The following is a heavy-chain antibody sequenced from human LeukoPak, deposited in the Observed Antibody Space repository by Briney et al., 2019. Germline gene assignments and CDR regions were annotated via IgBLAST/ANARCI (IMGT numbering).Heavy chain of an antibody. CDR1: GGSISSSSYY. J-gene: IGHJ3*02. CDR3: ARAGGWAREDYKADAFDI. Sequence: SETLSLTCTVSGGSISSSSYYWGWIRQPPGKGLEWIGSIYYSGSTYYNPSLKSRVTISVDTSKNQFSLKLSSVTAADTAVYYCARAGGWAREDYKADAFDIWGQGTMVTVSS. D-gene: IGHD6-19*01. V-gene: IGHV4-39*01. CDR2: IYYSGST.